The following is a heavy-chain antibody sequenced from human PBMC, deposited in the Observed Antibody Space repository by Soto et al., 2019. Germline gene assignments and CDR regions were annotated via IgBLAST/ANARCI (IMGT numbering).Heavy chain of an antibody. CDR1: GYTFTSYD. CDR3: ARRYDFWSGYYHNWFDP. V-gene: IGHV1-8*01. J-gene: IGHJ5*02. D-gene: IGHD3-3*01. CDR2: MNPNSGNT. Sequence: ASAKVSFKASGYTFTSYDINWVRQATGQGLECMGWMNPNSGNTGYAQKFQGRVTMTRNTSISTAYMELSSLRSEDTAVYYCARRYDFWSGYYHNWFDPWGQGTLVTVSS.